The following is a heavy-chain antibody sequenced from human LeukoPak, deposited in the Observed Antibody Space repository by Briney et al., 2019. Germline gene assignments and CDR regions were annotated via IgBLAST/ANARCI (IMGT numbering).Heavy chain of an antibody. J-gene: IGHJ3*02. CDR2: IYYSGST. CDR1: GGSISSSSYY. CDR3: ASPNIVVVPAAYTYDI. V-gene: IGHV4-39*01. D-gene: IGHD2-2*01. Sequence: KPSETLSLTCTVSGGSISSSSYYWGWIRQPPGKGLEWIGSIYYSGSTYYNPSLKSRVTISVDTSKNQFSLKLSSVTAADTAVHYCASPNIVVVPAAYTYDIWGQGTMVTVSS.